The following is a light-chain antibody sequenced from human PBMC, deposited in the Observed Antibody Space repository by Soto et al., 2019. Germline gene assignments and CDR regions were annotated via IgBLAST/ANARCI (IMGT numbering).Light chain of an antibody. CDR1: QSVSSSY. V-gene: IGKV3-20*01. CDR2: GAS. J-gene: IGKJ4*01. CDR3: QQYGSSPLT. Sequence: EIVLTQSPGTLSLSPGERATLSCRASQSVSSSYSAWYQQKPRQAPRLLIYGASSRATGIPDRFSGSVSGTDFARSNCRLEPGVFAEYYCQQYGSSPLTFGGGTKVEIK.